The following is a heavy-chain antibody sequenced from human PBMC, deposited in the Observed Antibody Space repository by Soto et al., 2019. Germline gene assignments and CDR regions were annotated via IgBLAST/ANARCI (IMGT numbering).Heavy chain of an antibody. V-gene: IGHV1-69*13. Sequence: SVKVSCKASGGTFSSYAISWVRQAPGQGLEWMGGIIPIFGTANYAQKFQGRVTITADESTSTAYMELSSLRSEDTAVYYCARGGPVLRFLEWLWEFDPCGQGTLVTVSS. CDR3: ARGGPVLRFLEWLWEFDP. CDR2: IIPIFGTA. J-gene: IGHJ5*02. D-gene: IGHD3-3*01. CDR1: GGTFSSYA.